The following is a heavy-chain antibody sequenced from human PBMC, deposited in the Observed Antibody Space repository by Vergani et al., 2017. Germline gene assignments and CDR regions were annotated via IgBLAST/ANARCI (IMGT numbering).Heavy chain of an antibody. CDR3: ARDPDIVVVPAAPYYCYFYGMDV. Sequence: QSQLVQSGDEVKKPGASVKVSCKTSGYSFINYGISWVRQAPGQGLEWLGWVSPYNGNTNYGQKIQGRVTMTTDTSTRTAYMQLRSLTFDDTAVYYCARDPDIVVVPAAPYYCYFYGMDVWGQGTTVTVSS. CDR1: GYSFINYG. CDR2: VSPYNGNT. V-gene: IGHV1-18*01. D-gene: IGHD2-2*01. J-gene: IGHJ6*02.